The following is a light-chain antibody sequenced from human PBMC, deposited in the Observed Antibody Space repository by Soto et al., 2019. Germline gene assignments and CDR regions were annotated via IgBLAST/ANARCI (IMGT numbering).Light chain of an antibody. Sequence: EIVFTQSPGTLSLSRGERATLSCRASQSVGTNYIAWYQQKHGQSPRLLIYRASIRATGIPDRFSGSGSGTEFTLNIAGLQPEDFAIYFCQQYSPSLPWTFGQGTRVELK. V-gene: IGKV3-20*01. CDR2: RAS. CDR3: QQYSPSLPWT. CDR1: QSVGTNY. J-gene: IGKJ1*01.